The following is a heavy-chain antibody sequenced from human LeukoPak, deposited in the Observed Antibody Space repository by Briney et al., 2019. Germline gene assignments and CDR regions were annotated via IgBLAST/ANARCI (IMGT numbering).Heavy chain of an antibody. V-gene: IGHV3-7*01. D-gene: IGHD3-10*01. CDR2: IKQDGSEK. CDR3: ARGRARYHYGSGLYYYYYYMDV. Sequence: GGSLRLSCAASGFTFSSYWMSWVRQAPGKGLEWVANIKQDGSEKYYVDSVKGRFTISRDNAKNSLYLQMNSLRAEDTAVYYCARGRARYHYGSGLYYYYYYMDVWGKGTTVTISS. CDR1: GFTFSSYW. J-gene: IGHJ6*03.